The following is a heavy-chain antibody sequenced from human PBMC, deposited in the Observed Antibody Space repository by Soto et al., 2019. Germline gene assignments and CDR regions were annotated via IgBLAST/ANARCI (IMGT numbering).Heavy chain of an antibody. J-gene: IGHJ5*02. D-gene: IGHD3-22*01. CDR2: IYPGDSDT. Sequence: PGESLKISCKGSGYSFTSYWIGWVRQMHGKGLEWMGIIYPGDSDTRYSPSFQGQVTISADKSISTAYLQWSSLKASDTAMYYCARQNYYDSSGYYSFDPWGQGTLVTVSS. CDR3: ARQNYYDSSGYYSFDP. V-gene: IGHV5-51*01. CDR1: GYSFTSYW.